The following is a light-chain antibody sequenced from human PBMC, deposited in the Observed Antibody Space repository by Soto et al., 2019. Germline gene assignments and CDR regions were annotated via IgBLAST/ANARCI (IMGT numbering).Light chain of an antibody. Sequence: DIQVTQSPSSLSASEGDRITITCRASQGIRNYLAWYQQKPGKVPKLLIYDASTLQSGAPSRFSGGGSGTDFTHTINSLQPEDVATYYCQKYDSPPLTVGGGTKVDIK. CDR2: DAS. J-gene: IGKJ4*01. CDR3: QKYDSPPLT. V-gene: IGKV1-27*01. CDR1: QGIRNY.